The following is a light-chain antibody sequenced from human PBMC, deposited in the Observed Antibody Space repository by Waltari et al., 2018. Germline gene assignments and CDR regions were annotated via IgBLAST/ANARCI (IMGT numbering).Light chain of an antibody. V-gene: IGKV3-20*01. CDR2: SSS. J-gene: IGKJ1*01. CDR1: QSVYTTY. Sequence: IVLTQSPATLSLSQGQRATLSCRASQSVYTTYLAWYQQKPGQAPRLLIYSSSNRATGIPDRFSGSGSGTDFTLTISRLEPGDFAVYYCQQYGTSPWTFGQGTKVEIK. CDR3: QQYGTSPWT.